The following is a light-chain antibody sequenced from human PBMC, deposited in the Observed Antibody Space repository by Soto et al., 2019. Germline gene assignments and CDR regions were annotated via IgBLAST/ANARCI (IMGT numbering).Light chain of an antibody. Sequence: QSVLTQPASVSGSPGQSITISCTGTSSDVGGYNYVSWYQQHPGKAPKLMIYEVSNRPSGVSNRFSGSKSGHTASLAINGLHSEDEADYYCASWDDNLNGGVFGGGTKLTVL. CDR3: ASWDDNLNGGV. CDR1: SSDVGGYNY. CDR2: EVS. V-gene: IGLV2-14*01. J-gene: IGLJ3*02.